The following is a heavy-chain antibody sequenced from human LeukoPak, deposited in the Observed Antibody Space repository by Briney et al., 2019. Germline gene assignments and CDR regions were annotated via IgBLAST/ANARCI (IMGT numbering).Heavy chain of an antibody. D-gene: IGHD1-26*01. CDR1: GFILSTHG. V-gene: IGHV3-33*01. CDR2: MWDDGSRE. CDR3: ARDLSFGSLDF. J-gene: IGHJ4*02. Sequence: PAESLTLSCAASGFILSTHGMHWVRQAPGKGLEWVAGMWDDGSREDYADSVKGRFTISTDMSNNTLNLQMISLRVEDTAMFYCARDLSFGSLDFRGQGTLVTVSS.